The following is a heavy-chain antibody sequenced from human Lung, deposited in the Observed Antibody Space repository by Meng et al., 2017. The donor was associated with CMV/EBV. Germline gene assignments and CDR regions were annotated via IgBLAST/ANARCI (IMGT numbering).Heavy chain of an antibody. D-gene: IGHD2-2*02. CDR3: ARDRTGDCSSTSCYNYYYYGMDV. CDR2: IIPVFAIA. Sequence: SXXVSXXASGGTFRSYAFSWVRQAPGQGLEWMGGIIPVFAIANYAQKFQGRITITTDESTSTAYMDLSRLRSEDTAVYCCARDRTGDCSSTSCYNYYYYGMDVWXKGTXVTVAS. V-gene: IGHV1-69*05. J-gene: IGHJ6*04. CDR1: GGTFRSYA.